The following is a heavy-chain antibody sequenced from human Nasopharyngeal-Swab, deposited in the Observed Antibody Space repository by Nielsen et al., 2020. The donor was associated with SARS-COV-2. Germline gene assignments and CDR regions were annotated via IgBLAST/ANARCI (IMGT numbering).Heavy chain of an antibody. CDR3: ARCEVVVAAPDY. J-gene: IGHJ4*02. V-gene: IGHV1-3*01. Sequence: ASVKVSCKASGYTFTSYSMHWVRQAPGQRLEWMGWINAGNGNTKYSQKPQGRVTMTTDTSTSTAYMELRSLRSDDTAVYYCARCEVVVAAPDYWGQGTLVTVSS. D-gene: IGHD2-15*01. CDR2: INAGNGNT. CDR1: GYTFTSYS.